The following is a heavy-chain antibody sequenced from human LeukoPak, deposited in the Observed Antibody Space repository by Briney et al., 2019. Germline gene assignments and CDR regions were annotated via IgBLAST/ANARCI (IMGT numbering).Heavy chain of an antibody. CDR2: TYSDT. Sequence: GGSLRLSCAASGFTISSHWMHCVRQAPGKGRVWVSRTYSDTNYADYVKGRLTISRDNAKNTPYLPMDSLRAEDTAVYYCARGSGRYGFWDYGGQGIVVIVS. CDR3: ARGSGRYGFWDY. V-gene: IGHV3-74*01. CDR1: GFTISSHW. J-gene: IGHJ4*02. D-gene: IGHD1-26*01.